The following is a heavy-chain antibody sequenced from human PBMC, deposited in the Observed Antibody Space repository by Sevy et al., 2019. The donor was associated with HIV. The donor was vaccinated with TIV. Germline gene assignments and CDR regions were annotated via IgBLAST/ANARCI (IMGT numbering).Heavy chain of an antibody. CDR1: GYIFNNFG. CDR2: INPNSGGT. J-gene: IGHJ5*02. CDR3: ARDPTGAAAAMSWFDP. Sequence: ASVKVSCKASGYIFNNFGISWVRQAPGQGLEWMGWINPNSGGTNYAQKFQGRVTMTRDTSISTAYMELSSLRSDDTAVYYCARDPTGAAAAMSWFDPWGQGTLVTVSS. D-gene: IGHD2-2*01. V-gene: IGHV1-2*02.